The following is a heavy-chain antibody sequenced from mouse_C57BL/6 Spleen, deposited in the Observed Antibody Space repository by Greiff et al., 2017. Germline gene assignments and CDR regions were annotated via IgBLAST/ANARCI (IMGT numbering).Heavy chain of an antibody. CDR2: IHPNSGST. CDR3: ESYYSNYDFAY. D-gene: IGHD2-5*01. J-gene: IGHJ3*01. CDR1: GYTFTSYW. V-gene: IGHV1-64*01. Sequence: QVQLQQPGAELVKPGASVKLSCKASGYTFTSYWMHWVKQRPGQGLEWIGMIHPNSGSTNYNEKFKSKATLTVDKSSSTAYMQLSSLTSEDSAVYYCESYYSNYDFAYWGQGTLVTVSA.